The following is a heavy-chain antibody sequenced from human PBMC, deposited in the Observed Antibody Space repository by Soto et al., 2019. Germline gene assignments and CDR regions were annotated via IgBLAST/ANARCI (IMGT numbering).Heavy chain of an antibody. J-gene: IGHJ4*02. D-gene: IGHD3-10*01. V-gene: IGHV1-3*01. CDR3: ARVLYYFGSGSHDY. Sequence: ASVKVSCKASGFTFTRYTIHWVRQAPGQSLEWMGWISVDNGNTRYSQKFQGRVTITRDTSASTAYMELSSLRSEDTAVYYCARVLYYFGSGSHDYWGQGTPVTVSS. CDR1: GFTFTRYT. CDR2: ISVDNGNT.